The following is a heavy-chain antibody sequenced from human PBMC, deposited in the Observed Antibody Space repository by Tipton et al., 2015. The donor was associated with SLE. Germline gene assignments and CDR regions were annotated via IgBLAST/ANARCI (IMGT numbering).Heavy chain of an antibody. CDR1: GGSISSYY. CDR3: ARVGYSSRWFLGAFDI. D-gene: IGHD6-13*01. Sequence: TLSLTCTVSGGSISSYYWSWIRQTPGKGLEWIGYIYYSGSTNYNPSLKSRVTISMDTSKKQFSLNLSSVTAADTAVYYCARVGYSSRWFLGAFDIWGQGTMVTVSS. CDR2: IYYSGST. J-gene: IGHJ3*02. V-gene: IGHV4-59*01.